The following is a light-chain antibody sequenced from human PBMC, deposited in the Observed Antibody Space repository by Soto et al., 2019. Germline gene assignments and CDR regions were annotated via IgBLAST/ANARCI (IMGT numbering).Light chain of an antibody. V-gene: IGKV1-33*01. J-gene: IGKJ4*01. Sequence: DIQMTQSPSSLSASVGDRVTITCQASQDISNYLNWYQQKPGKAPKLLIYDASNLETGVPSRFSGSGSGTDFTFTISSLQPEDSATYYCQQYDNPLTFGGGTKVEIK. CDR1: QDISNY. CDR2: DAS. CDR3: QQYDNPLT.